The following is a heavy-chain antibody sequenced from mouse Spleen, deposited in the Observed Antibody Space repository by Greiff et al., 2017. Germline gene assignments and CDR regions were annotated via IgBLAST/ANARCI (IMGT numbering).Heavy chain of an antibody. V-gene: IGHV1-69*01. D-gene: IGHD2-3*01. Sequence: QVQLQQPGAELVMPGASVKLSCKASGYTFTSYWMHWVKQRPGQGLEWIGEIDPSDSYTNYNQKFKGKATLTVDKSSSTAYMQLSSLTSEDSAVYYCARGFYDGPLFDYWGQGTTLTVSS. J-gene: IGHJ2*01. CDR1: GYTFTSYW. CDR2: IDPSDSYT. CDR3: ARGFYDGPLFDY.